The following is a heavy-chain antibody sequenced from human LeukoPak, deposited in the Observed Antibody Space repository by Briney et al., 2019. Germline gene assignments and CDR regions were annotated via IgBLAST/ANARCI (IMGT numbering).Heavy chain of an antibody. D-gene: IGHD6-19*01. J-gene: IGHJ2*01. CDR1: GFSLDDYG. CDR3: ARRASGGSTYWYFDL. Sequence: PGGSLRLSCGVSGFSLDDYGMGWVRQAPGKGLEYVSGINWNGAETGSADSVKGRFTISRDNAKKSLYLQMNSLRDEDTAFYYCARRASGGSTYWYFDLWGRGTLVIVSS. V-gene: IGHV3-20*04. CDR2: INWNGAET.